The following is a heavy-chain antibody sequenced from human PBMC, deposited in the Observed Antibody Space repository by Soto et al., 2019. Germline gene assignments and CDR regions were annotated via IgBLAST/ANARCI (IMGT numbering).Heavy chain of an antibody. V-gene: IGHV1-18*01. CDR3: VILEATSYTDL. Sequence: ASVKVSCKASGYTFTSYGISWVRQAPGQGLEWMGWISAYNGNTNYAQKLQDRVTMTTDTSTSTAYMDLRSLRSDDTAVYYCVILEATSYTDLCGQGXLVTVSS. CDR1: GYTFTSYG. CDR2: ISAYNGNT. D-gene: IGHD1-1*01. J-gene: IGHJ5*02.